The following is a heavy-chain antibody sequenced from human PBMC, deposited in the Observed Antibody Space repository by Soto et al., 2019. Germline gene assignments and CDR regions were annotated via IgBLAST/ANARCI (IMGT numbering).Heavy chain of an antibody. V-gene: IGHV1-18*04. D-gene: IGHD1-26*01. CDR1: GYTFTSYG. Sequence: AAVKVSCKASGYTFTSYGISWGRQAPGQGLEWMGGISAYNGNTNYAQKLQGRVTMTTDTSTSTAYMELRSLRYDDTAVYYCANWEGANYGMDVWGQGTPVTVSS. CDR2: ISAYNGNT. CDR3: ANWEGANYGMDV. J-gene: IGHJ6*02.